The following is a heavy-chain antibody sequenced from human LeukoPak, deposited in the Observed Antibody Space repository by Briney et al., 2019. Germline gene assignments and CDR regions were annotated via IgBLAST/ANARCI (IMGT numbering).Heavy chain of an antibody. J-gene: IGHJ4*02. D-gene: IGHD6-19*01. CDR1: GFTFSSYA. CDR2: ISSSGGTT. CDR3: ARKVAAPDY. V-gene: IGHV3-23*01. Sequence: GGSLRLSCAASGFTFSSYAMSWVRQAPGKGLEWVSGISSSGGTTYYADSVKGRFTISRDNSKNTLYLQMNSLRAEDTAVYYCARKVAAPDYWGQGTLVTVSS.